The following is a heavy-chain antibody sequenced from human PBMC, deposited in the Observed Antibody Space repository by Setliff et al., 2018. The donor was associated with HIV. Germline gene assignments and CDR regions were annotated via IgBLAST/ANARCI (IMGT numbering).Heavy chain of an antibody. CDR1: GGSISSGGYY. Sequence: PSETLSLTCTVSGGSISSGGYYWSWIRQHPGKGLEWIGYIYYSGGTYYNPSLKSRLTISVDTSKNQFSLKLSAVTAADTAVYFCARDSCSSTSCPNWFDPWGQGTLVTVSS. D-gene: IGHD2-2*01. CDR3: ARDSCSSTSCPNWFDP. V-gene: IGHV4-31*03. J-gene: IGHJ5*02. CDR2: IYYSGGT.